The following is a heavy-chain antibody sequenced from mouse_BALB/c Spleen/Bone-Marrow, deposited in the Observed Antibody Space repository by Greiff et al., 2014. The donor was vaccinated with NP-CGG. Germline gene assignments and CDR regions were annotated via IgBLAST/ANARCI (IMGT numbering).Heavy chain of an antibody. J-gene: IGHJ2*01. CDR2: ISNGGGST. D-gene: IGHD1-1*01. V-gene: IGHV5-12*02. CDR3: ARLGDYSYFDY. CDR1: GFSFSDYY. Sequence: VQLKESGGGLVQPGGSLKLSCATSGFSFSDYYMYWIRQTPEKRLEWVAYISNGGGSTYYPDTVKSRFTISRDNAKNTLYLQMSRLKSEDTAMYYCARLGDYSYFDYWGQGTTLTVSS.